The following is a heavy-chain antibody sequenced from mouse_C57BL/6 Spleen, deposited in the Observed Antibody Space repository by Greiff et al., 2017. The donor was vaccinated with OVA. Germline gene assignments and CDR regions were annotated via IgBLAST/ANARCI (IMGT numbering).Heavy chain of an antibody. CDR3: VYYYGSSYDGYFDY. CDR1: GYTFTSYW. J-gene: IGHJ2*01. CDR2: IDPSDSYT. D-gene: IGHD1-1*01. V-gene: IGHV1-50*01. Sequence: VQLQQPGAELVKPGASVKLSCKASGYTFTSYWMQWVKQRPGQGLEWIGEIDPSDSYTKYNQKFKGKATLTVDTSSSTAYMQLSSLTSEDSAVYYFVYYYGSSYDGYFDYWGQGTTLTVSS.